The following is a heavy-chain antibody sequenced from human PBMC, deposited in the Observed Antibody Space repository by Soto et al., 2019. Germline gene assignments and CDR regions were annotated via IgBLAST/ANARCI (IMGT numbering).Heavy chain of an antibody. V-gene: IGHV1-3*01. J-gene: IGHJ4*02. Sequence: ASVKVSCTASGYTFTNYAMHWMRQAPGQRLEWMGWINAGNGNTKYSQKFQGRVTITRDTSASTAYMELSSLRSEDTAVYYCARDLGGWPDYWGQGTLVTVSS. D-gene: IGHD2-15*01. CDR3: ARDLGGWPDY. CDR2: INAGNGNT. CDR1: GYTFTNYA.